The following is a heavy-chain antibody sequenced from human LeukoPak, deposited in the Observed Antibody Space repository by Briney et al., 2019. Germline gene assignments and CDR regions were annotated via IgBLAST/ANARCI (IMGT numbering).Heavy chain of an antibody. CDR3: ARDANYHVSSDYYDAFDI. D-gene: IGHD3-22*01. V-gene: IGHV3-7*01. CDR2: IRGDESRK. Sequence: GGSLRLSCAASDFSFSNYWMTWLRQAPGKGLEWVANIRGDESRKYYLDSVAGRFTISRDNAKNSLYLQMNSLRAEDTAVYYCARDANYHVSSDYYDAFDIWGQGTMVTVSS. J-gene: IGHJ3*02. CDR1: DFSFSNYW.